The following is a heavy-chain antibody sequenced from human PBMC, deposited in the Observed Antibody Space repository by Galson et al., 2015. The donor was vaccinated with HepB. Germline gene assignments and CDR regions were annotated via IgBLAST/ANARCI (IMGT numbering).Heavy chain of an antibody. CDR1: GFFFSDYN. CDR2: ISSSGTV. CDR3: ARDLFTVSPPPTNYMDV. J-gene: IGHJ6*03. Sequence: SLRLSCAASGFFFSDYNMNWVRQAPGKGLEWVPSISSSGTVYYADSLKGRSTISRDNAKNSLDLQVNSLRAEDTAVYYCARDLFTVSPPPTNYMDVWGTGTAVTVSS. D-gene: IGHD4-11*01. V-gene: IGHV3-69-1*01.